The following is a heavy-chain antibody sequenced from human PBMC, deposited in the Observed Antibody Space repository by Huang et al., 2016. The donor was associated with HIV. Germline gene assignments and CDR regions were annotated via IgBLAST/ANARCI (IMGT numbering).Heavy chain of an antibody. Sequence: QIQLMQSGPELKQPGASVKVSCKASGYTFTSYGITWLRQAPGQGPEWRGWISSDSGDTEYAQKFQGRVTLPTDTSTIIAYSELRSLRSDDTAKYYCARDPKYHRIGYYRQRRGIDIWGQGTMVIVSS. D-gene: IGHD3-22*01. CDR2: ISSDSGDT. V-gene: IGHV1-18*01. CDR3: ARDPKYHRIGYYRQRRGIDI. CDR1: GYTFTSYG. J-gene: IGHJ3*02.